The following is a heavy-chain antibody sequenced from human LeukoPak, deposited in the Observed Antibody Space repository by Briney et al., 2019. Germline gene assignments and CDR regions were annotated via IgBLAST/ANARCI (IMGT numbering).Heavy chain of an antibody. Sequence: GGALRLSCAASEFTFSSFRMHWGRQAPGEGLVLVSRISSDGVSTRYADSVKGRFTIPRDGAKNTLYLQTNSLRAEDTAVYYCARDRGNSGSYWTSDYWGQGTLVTASS. J-gene: IGHJ4*02. D-gene: IGHD1-26*01. CDR1: EFTFSSFR. CDR2: ISSDGVST. V-gene: IGHV3-74*01. CDR3: ARDRGNSGSYWTSDY.